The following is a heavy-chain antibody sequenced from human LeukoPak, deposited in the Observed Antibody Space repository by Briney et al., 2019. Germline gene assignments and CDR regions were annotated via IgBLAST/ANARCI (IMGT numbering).Heavy chain of an antibody. D-gene: IGHD3-9*01. CDR2: ISYDGSNK. J-gene: IGHJ6*03. V-gene: IGHV3-30*01. CDR3: ARSPWLRYYYFYMDV. CDR1: RFTFSSYA. Sequence: GRSLRLSCAASRFTFSSYAMHWVRQAPGKGLEWVAVISYDGSNKYYADSVKGRFTISRDNSKNTLYLQMNSLRAEDTAVYYCARSPWLRYYYFYMDVWGKGTTVTVSS.